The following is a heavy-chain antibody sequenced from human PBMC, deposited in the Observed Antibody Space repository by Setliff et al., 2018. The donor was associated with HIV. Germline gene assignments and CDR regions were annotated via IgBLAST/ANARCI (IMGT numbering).Heavy chain of an antibody. CDR1: GFTFSNAW. Sequence: GGSLRLSCAGSGFTFSNAWMSWIRQAPGKGLEWVARLKSNAEGGTADYAAPVRRRFTISRDDSKNTLYLLVNSLKVEDTAVYYCTTLLSGVGTDVFDIWGQGTMVTVSS. CDR2: LKSNAEGGTA. J-gene: IGHJ3*02. V-gene: IGHV3-15*01. CDR3: TTLLSGVGTDVFDI. D-gene: IGHD2-15*01.